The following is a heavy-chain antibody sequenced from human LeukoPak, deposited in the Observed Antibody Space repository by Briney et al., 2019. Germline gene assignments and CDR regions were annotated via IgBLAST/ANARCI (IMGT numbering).Heavy chain of an antibody. CDR3: ARVAYCGGDCYSGPLAY. Sequence: GGSLRLSCAASGCTFSTNYMTGVRQAPGKGLEWVSVFYSDGRTFYIGSVKGGFTISRDNSKNTVFLQMNSLRPENTAVYYCARVAYCGGDCYSGPLAYWGQGTLATVSS. D-gene: IGHD2-21*02. CDR1: GCTFSTNY. CDR2: FYSDGRT. J-gene: IGHJ4*02. V-gene: IGHV3-53*01.